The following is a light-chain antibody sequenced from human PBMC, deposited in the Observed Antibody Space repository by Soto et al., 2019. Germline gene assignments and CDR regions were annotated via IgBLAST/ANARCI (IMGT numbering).Light chain of an antibody. CDR1: SSNIGAGYD. Sequence: QLVLTQPPSVSGAPGQRVTISCTGSSSNIGAGYDVHWYLQLPGSAPQLLVYTNNNRPSGVPDRFSGSASGTSASLAITGLQAEDEADYFCQSYDSRLSAYVFGTGTKLTVL. V-gene: IGLV1-40*01. CDR3: QSYDSRLSAYV. J-gene: IGLJ1*01. CDR2: TNN.